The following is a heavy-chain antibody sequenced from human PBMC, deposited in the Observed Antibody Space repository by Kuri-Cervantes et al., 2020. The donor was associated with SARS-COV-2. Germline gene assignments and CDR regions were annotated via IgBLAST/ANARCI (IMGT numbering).Heavy chain of an antibody. CDR3: ARDGSPGWVLPRPLIYGMDV. V-gene: IGHV3-23*01. Sequence: GESLKISCEASGFAFSSHPMSWVRRAPGKGLEWVSSITSRGTKTYYADSAKGRFTISRDNSKNTLYLQMNSLRAEDTAVYYCARDGSPGWVLPRPLIYGMDVWGQGTTVTVSS. CDR2: ITSRGTKT. J-gene: IGHJ6*02. D-gene: IGHD6-6*01. CDR1: GFAFSSHP.